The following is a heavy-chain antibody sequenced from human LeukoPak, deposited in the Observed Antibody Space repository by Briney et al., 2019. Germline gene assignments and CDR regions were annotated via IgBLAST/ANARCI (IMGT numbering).Heavy chain of an antibody. V-gene: IGHV3-30*03. D-gene: IGHD1-26*01. CDR2: ISYDGSNK. CDR1: GFTFSSYG. CDR3: ARVWGHKWELPLDWYFDL. J-gene: IGHJ2*01. Sequence: QSGGSLRLSCAASGFTFSSYGMHWVRQAPGKGLEWVAVISYDGSNKYYADSVKGRFTISRDNSKNTLYLQMNSLRAEDTAVYYCARVWGHKWELPLDWYFDLWGRGTLVTVSS.